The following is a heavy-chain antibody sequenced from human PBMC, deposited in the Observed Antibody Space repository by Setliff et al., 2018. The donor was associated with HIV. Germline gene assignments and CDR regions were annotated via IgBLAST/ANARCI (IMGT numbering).Heavy chain of an antibody. Sequence: SGPTLVNPTQTLTLTCTFSGFSLSTTGVAVGWIRQPPGKALEWLALIYWDDHKQYSPSLKNRLTITKDTSKNQVVLTMTNMDPVDTATYYCAKYQTARVGFANWLGSWGQGTLVTVSS. D-gene: IGHD1-26*01. J-gene: IGHJ5*01. CDR1: GFSLSTTGVA. V-gene: IGHV2-5*02. CDR2: IYWDDHK. CDR3: AKYQTARVGFANWLGS.